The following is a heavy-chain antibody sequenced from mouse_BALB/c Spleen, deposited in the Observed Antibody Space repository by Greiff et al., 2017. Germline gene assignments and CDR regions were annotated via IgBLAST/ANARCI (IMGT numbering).Heavy chain of an antibody. V-gene: IGHV1-5*01. J-gene: IGHJ1*01. Sequence: VQLQQSGTVLARPGASVKMSCKASGYTFTSYWMHWVKQRPGQGLEWIGAIYPGNSDTSYNQKFKGKAKLTAVTSTSTAYMELSSLTNEDSAVYYCTPKVYGNYRYFDVWGAGTTVTVSS. D-gene: IGHD2-1*01. CDR1: GYTFTSYW. CDR3: TPKVYGNYRYFDV. CDR2: IYPGNSDT.